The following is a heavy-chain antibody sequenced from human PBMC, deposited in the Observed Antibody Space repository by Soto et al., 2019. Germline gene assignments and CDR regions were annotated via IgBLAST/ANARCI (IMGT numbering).Heavy chain of an antibody. CDR2: FDPEDGET. Sequence: ASVKVSCKVSGYTLTELSMHWVRQAPGKGLEWMGGFDPEDGETIYAQKFRGRVTMTEDTSTDTAYMELSSLRSEDTAVYYCATGYDILTGYPIGFDYWGQGTLGTSPQ. CDR3: ATGYDILTGYPIGFDY. D-gene: IGHD3-9*01. J-gene: IGHJ4*02. V-gene: IGHV1-24*01. CDR1: GYTLTELS.